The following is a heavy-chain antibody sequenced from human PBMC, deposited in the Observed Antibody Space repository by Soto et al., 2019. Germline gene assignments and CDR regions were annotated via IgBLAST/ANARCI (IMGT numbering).Heavy chain of an antibody. CDR1: GYTFPSYD. CDR3: AREHKGNSAWFDP. V-gene: IGHV1-8*01. CDR2: MNPNSGNT. J-gene: IGHJ5*02. D-gene: IGHD4-4*01. Sequence: QVQLVQSGAEVKKPGASVKVSCKASGYTFPSYDINWVRQATGQGLEWMGWMNPNSGNTGYAQKFQGRVTMTRNTYRSTAYMEQSSLRSDDTAVYYWAREHKGNSAWFDPWGQGTLVTVSS.